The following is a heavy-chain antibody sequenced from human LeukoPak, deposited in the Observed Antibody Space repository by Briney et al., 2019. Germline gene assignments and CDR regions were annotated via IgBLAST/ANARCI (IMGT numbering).Heavy chain of an antibody. CDR1: GGSISSYY. CDR2: IYTSGST. V-gene: IGHV4-4*07. J-gene: IGHJ4*01. D-gene: IGHD2-8*01. Sequence: PSETLSLTSTVSGGSISSYYWSWIRQPAGKGLEWIGRIYTSGSTNYDPSFKSRVTMSVDTSKNQFSLKLSSVTAADTVVYYCARGKWPDFDYWGERSLASVSS. CDR3: ARGKWPDFDY.